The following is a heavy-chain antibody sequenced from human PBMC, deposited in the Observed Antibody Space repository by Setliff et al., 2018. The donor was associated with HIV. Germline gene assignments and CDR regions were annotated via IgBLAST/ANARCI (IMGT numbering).Heavy chain of an antibody. D-gene: IGHD2-2*01. CDR2: ISYNGDNK. CDR3: ARDKNALGNFDY. Sequence: LKISCAGFGFTLTDYAIHWVRQAPGKGLEWVAVISYNGDNKEYADSVKGRFTISRDTSKNTVFLQMNSLRAGDTAIYYCARDKNALGNFDYWGQGTLVTVSS. V-gene: IGHV3-30-3*01. J-gene: IGHJ4*02. CDR1: GFTLTDYA.